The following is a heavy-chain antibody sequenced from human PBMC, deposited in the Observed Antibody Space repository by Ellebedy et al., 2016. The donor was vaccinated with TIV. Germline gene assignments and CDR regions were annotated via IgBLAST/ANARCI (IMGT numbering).Heavy chain of an antibody. J-gene: IGHJ4*02. V-gene: IGHV1-2*04. CDR3: ARVGRSNWYEAFDF. CDR1: GYTFTDYY. CDR2: INPNSGGT. D-gene: IGHD1-1*01. Sequence: AASVKVSCKASGYTFTDYYLHWVRQAPGQGLEGLGWINPNSGGTIFAPKFPGWVTLTRDTTITTAYMELSSLTSDDTATAVFYCARVGRSNWYEAFDFWGQGTLVTASS.